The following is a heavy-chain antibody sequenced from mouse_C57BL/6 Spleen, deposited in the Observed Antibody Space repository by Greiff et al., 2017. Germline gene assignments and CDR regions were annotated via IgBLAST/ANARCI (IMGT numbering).Heavy chain of an antibody. V-gene: IGHV5-4*03. J-gene: IGHJ1*03. CDR1: GFTFSSYA. D-gene: IGHD3-3*01. CDR2: ISDGGSYT. Sequence: EVKVVESGGGLVKPGGSLKLSCAASGFTFSSYAMSWVRQTPEKRLEWVATISDGGSYTYYPDNVKGRFTISRDNAKNNLYLQMSHLKSEDTAMYYCARRAYLDWYFDVWGTGTTVTVSS. CDR3: ARRAYLDWYFDV.